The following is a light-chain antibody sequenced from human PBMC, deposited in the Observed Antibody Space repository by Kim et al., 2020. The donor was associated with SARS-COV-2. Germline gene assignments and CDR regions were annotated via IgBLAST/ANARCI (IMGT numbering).Light chain of an antibody. J-gene: IGLJ1*01. CDR1: KLGYKQ. CDR3: QAWDDITDCV. Sequence: VSPGQTATITCSGDKLGYKQISWYQQRPGQSPVVVIYQDSKRPSGVSERFSGSNSANTATLTISATQSIDEADYYCQAWDDITDCVFGAGTKVTVL. V-gene: IGLV3-1*01. CDR2: QDS.